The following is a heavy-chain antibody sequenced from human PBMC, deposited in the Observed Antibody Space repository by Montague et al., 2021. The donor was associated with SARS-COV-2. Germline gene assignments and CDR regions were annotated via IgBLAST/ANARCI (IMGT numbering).Heavy chain of an antibody. J-gene: IGHJ4*02. CDR2: ISSSSSYI. CDR3: ARDPHYDILTGYYSY. CDR1: GFTFSSYS. D-gene: IGHD3-9*01. Sequence: SLRLSCAASGFTFSSYSMNWVRQAPGKGLEWVSSISSSSSYIYYADSVKGRFTISRDNAKNSLHLQMNSLRAEDTAVYYCARDPHYDILTGYYSYWGQGTLVTVSS. V-gene: IGHV3-21*01.